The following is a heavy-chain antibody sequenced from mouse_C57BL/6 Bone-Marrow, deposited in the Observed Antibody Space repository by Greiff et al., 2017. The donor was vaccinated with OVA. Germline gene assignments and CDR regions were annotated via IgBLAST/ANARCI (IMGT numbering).Heavy chain of an antibody. D-gene: IGHD1-1*01. CDR3: ARKGLTTVYYFDY. J-gene: IGHJ2*01. CDR2: IYPGDGDT. CDR1: GYAFSSYW. V-gene: IGHV1-80*01. Sequence: QVQLQQSGAELVKPGASVKISCKASGYAFSSYWMNWVKQRPGKGLEWIGQIYPGDGDTNYNGKFKGKATLTADKSSSTAYMQLRSLTSEDSAVYFCARKGLTTVYYFDYWGQGTTLTVSS.